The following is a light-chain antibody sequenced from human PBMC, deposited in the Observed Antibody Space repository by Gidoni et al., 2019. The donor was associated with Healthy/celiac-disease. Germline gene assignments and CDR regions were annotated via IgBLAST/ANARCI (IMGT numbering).Light chain of an antibody. CDR3: QQYDWG. CDR1: QSVSSSY. Sequence: EIVLTQSPGTLSLSPGERATLSCRASQSVSSSYLAWYQQKPGQAPRLLIYGASSRATGIPDRFSGSGSGTDFTLTISRLEPEDFAVYYCQQYDWGFGQGTKLEIK. V-gene: IGKV3-20*01. J-gene: IGKJ2*03. CDR2: GAS.